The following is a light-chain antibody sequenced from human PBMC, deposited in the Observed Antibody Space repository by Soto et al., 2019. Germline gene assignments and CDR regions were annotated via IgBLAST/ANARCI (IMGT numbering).Light chain of an antibody. Sequence: DIRMTQSPSSLSVSVGARVTITCRASQRVGKYLAWFQQKPGRAPESLIYDISTLQSGVPSKFSGSGSGTDFTLTINSLQPEDSATYYCQQYHTYPRTFGQGTRLEIK. CDR1: QRVGKY. CDR3: QQYHTYPRT. J-gene: IGKJ5*01. CDR2: DIS. V-gene: IGKV1-16*02.